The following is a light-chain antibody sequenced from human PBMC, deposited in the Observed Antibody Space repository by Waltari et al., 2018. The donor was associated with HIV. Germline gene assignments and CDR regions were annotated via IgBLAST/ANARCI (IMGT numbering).Light chain of an antibody. CDR1: QSVGSGY. CDR2: GES. V-gene: IGKV3-20*01. Sequence: ETVLTQSPGTLSLFPGERVTLSCRASQSVGSGYLAWYQQKPGHAPRLLTYGESSRATGIPDRFSGSGSKTDFTLTINRLEPEDFAVYYCQQFYRPPYTFGQGTKLEIK. CDR3: QQFYRPPYT. J-gene: IGKJ2*01.